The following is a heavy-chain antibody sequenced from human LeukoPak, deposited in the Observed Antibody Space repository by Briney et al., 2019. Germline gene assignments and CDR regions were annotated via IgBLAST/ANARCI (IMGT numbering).Heavy chain of an antibody. J-gene: IGHJ4*02. V-gene: IGHV3-30*02. CDR3: AKEPQGD. CDR1: GFTFSDYY. Sequence: PGGSLRLSCAASGFTFSDYYMSWIRQAPGKGLEWVAFITSDGSNKDYANVVKGRFSIFRDNSKNTLYLQMNSLRTEDTAVYYCAKEPQGDWGQGTLVTVSS. CDR2: ITSDGSNK.